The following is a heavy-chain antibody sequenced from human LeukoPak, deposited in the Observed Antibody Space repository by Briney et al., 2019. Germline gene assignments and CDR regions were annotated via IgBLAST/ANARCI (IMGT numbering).Heavy chain of an antibody. CDR3: ARDLGDVMVRGVQGAFDI. J-gene: IGHJ3*02. CDR2: INPSGGST. V-gene: IGHV1-46*01. D-gene: IGHD3-10*01. Sequence: ASVTVSCKASGYTFTIYYMHWVRQAPGQGREWMGIINPSGGSTSYAQKFQGRVTMTRDTSTSTVYMELSSLRSEDTAVYYCARDLGDVMVRGVQGAFDIWGQGTMVTVSS. CDR1: GYTFTIYY.